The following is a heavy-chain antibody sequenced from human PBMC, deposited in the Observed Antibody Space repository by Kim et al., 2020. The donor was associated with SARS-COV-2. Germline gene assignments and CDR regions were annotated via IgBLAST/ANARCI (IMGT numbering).Heavy chain of an antibody. CDR2: INPDTGGT. CDR3: ARDWSDNYLDS. V-gene: IGHV1-2*06. J-gene: IGHJ4*02. Sequence: SVKVSCKSSGYSFTAYSIHWVRQAPGQGLEWVGRINPDTGGTNYAQTFQDRVTMTSDTSITTAYMELTRLRYDDTAVFYYARDWSDNYLDSWGQGTLVTVSS. CDR1: GYSFTAYS.